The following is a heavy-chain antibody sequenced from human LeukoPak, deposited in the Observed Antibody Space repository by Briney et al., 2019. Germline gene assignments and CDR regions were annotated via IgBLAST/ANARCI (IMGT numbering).Heavy chain of an antibody. CDR3: ARIVSRKRDGYSHFDY. Sequence: GGSLRLSCAASGFTFSSYSMNWVRQAPGKGLEWVSYISSSSSTIYYADSVKGRFTISRDNAKNSLYLQMNSLRAEDTAVYYCARIVSRKRDGYSHFDYWGQGTLVTVSS. V-gene: IGHV3-48*01. CDR2: ISSSSSTI. D-gene: IGHD5-24*01. J-gene: IGHJ4*02. CDR1: GFTFSSYS.